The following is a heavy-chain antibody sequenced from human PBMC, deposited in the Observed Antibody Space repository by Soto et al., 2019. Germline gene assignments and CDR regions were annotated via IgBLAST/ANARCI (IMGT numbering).Heavy chain of an antibody. CDR1: GYTFTSYG. D-gene: IGHD3-9*01. CDR2: ISAYNGNT. Sequence: ASVKVSCKASGYTFTSYGISWVRQAPGQGLEWMGWISAYNGNTNYAQKLQGRVTMTTDTSTSTAYMELRSLRSDDTAVYYCARAHAVGHYDILTGSWFDPWGQGTLVTVSS. V-gene: IGHV1-18*01. CDR3: ARAHAVGHYDILTGSWFDP. J-gene: IGHJ5*02.